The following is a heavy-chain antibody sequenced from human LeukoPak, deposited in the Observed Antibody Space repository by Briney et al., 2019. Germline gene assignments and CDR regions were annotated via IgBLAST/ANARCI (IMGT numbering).Heavy chain of an antibody. J-gene: IGHJ5*02. CDR1: GDPLNDNLYY. CDR3: ARGVPLKYNWFDP. Sequence: SETLSLTCNVSGDPLNDNLYYWGWIRQSPGKGLEWIGAFYSSGSTSSHSSLKSRVTISVDTSRTQLSLKLDSVTAADTAVYYCARGVPLKYNWFDPWGQGTLVTVSS. D-gene: IGHD3-10*01. V-gene: IGHV4-39*07. CDR2: FYSSGST.